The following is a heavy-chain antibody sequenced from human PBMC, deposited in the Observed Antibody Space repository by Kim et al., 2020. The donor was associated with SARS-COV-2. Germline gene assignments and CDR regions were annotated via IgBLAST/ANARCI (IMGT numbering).Heavy chain of an antibody. CDR2: IIPIFGTA. J-gene: IGHJ6*02. V-gene: IGHV1-69*13. Sequence: SVKVSCKASGGTFSSYAISWVRQAPGQGLEWMGGIIPIFGTANYAQKFQGRVTITADESTSTAYMELSSLRSEDTAVYYCARKGEWFGEGLPYYYYYYGMDVWGQGTTVTVSS. CDR3: ARKGEWFGEGLPYYYYYYGMDV. CDR1: GGTFSSYA. D-gene: IGHD3-10*01.